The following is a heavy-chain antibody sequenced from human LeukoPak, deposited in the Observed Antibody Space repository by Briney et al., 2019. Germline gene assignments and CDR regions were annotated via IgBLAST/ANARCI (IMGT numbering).Heavy chain of an antibody. CDR3: ARELRFLEWLRPDY. D-gene: IGHD3-3*01. V-gene: IGHV1-69*05. CDR1: GYTFTSYG. CDR2: IIPIFGTA. Sequence: GASVKVSCKASGYTFTSYGISWVRQAPGQGLEWMGRIIPIFGTANYAQKFQGRVTITTDESTSTAYMELSSLRSEDTAVYYCARELRFLEWLRPDYWGQGTLVTVSS. J-gene: IGHJ4*02.